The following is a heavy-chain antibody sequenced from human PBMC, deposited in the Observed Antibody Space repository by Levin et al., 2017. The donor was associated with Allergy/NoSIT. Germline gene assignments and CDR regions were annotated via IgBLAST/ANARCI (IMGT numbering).Heavy chain of an antibody. Sequence: PGGSLRLSCAASGFTFSSYGMHWVRQAPGKGLEWVAVISYDGSNKYYADSVKGRFTISRDNSKNTLYLQMNSLRAEDTAVYYCAKDPQSYIVLVPAAISTFGESPYYFDYWGQGTLVTVSS. CDR1: GFTFSSYG. CDR3: AKDPQSYIVLVPAAISTFGESPYYFDY. J-gene: IGHJ4*02. CDR2: ISYDGSNK. D-gene: IGHD2-2*01. V-gene: IGHV3-30*18.